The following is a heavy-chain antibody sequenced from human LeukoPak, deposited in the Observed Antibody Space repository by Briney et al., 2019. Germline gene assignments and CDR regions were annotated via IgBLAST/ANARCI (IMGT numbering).Heavy chain of an antibody. V-gene: IGHV1-2*02. CDR1: GYTFTGYY. D-gene: IGHD2-15*01. J-gene: IGHJ4*02. Sequence: ASVKVSCKASGYTFTGYYMHWVRQAPGQGLEWMGWINPNSGGTNYAQKFQGRVTMTRDTSISTAYMELSRLRSDDTAVYYCARSPAVDAADTLDYWGQGTLVTVSS. CDR2: INPNSGGT. CDR3: ARSPAVDAADTLDY.